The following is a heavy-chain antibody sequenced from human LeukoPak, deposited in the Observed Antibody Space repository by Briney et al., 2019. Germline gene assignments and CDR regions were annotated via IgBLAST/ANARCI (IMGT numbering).Heavy chain of an antibody. V-gene: IGHV4-39*07. D-gene: IGHD3-9*01. CDR1: GGSMRSNSFY. Sequence: PSETLSLTCTVSGGSMRSNSFYWGWIRQSPGKGLEWIANINYGGHTYYNPSVKSRGTLSVDVSKNRFSLNLTSVTAADTALYFCARTHFDSLGWFDPWGQGIQVIVSS. J-gene: IGHJ5*02. CDR3: ARTHFDSLGWFDP. CDR2: INYGGHT.